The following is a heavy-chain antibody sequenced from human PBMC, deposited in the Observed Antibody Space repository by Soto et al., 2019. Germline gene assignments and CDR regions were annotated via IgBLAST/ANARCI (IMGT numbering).Heavy chain of an antibody. Sequence: QVQLVQSGAEVKKPGSSVKVSCKASGGTFSSYTISWVRQAPGQGLEWMGRIIPILGIANYAQKFQGRVTITADKSTSTAYMELSSLRSEDTAVYYCARDTGYCSGGSCSGAFDIWGQGTMVTVSS. CDR3: ARDTGYCSGGSCSGAFDI. CDR1: GGTFSSYT. CDR2: IIPILGIA. D-gene: IGHD2-15*01. V-gene: IGHV1-69*08. J-gene: IGHJ3*02.